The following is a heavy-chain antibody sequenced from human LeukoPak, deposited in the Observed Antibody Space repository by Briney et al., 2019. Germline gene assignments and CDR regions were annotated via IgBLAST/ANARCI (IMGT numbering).Heavy chain of an antibody. D-gene: IGHD6-13*01. CDR1: GDSVSSNSAA. Sequence: SQTLSLTCAISGDSVSSNSAAWNWIRQSPSRGLEWLGRTYYRSKWYNDYAVSVESRITINPDTSKNQFSPQLNSVTPEDTAVYYCAREQQLGYYYYYYGMDVWGQGTTVTVSS. CDR2: TYYRSKWYN. CDR3: AREQQLGYYYYYYGMDV. V-gene: IGHV6-1*01. J-gene: IGHJ6*02.